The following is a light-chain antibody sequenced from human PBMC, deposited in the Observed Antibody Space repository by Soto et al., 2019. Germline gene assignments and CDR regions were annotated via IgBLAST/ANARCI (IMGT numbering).Light chain of an antibody. J-gene: IGKJ4*01. V-gene: IGKV3-15*01. CDR2: GAS. CDR3: LQDHEHLT. CDR1: QNVRSN. Sequence: EIVMTQSPATLSVSPGERATLSCRASQNVRSNLAWYQQKPGQAPRLLIFGASTRATGIPARFSGTGSGTEFTLTISSLQPEDSASYYCLQDHEHLTFGGGTKVDI.